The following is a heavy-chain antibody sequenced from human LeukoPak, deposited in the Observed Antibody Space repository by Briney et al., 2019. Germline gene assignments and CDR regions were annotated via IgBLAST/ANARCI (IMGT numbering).Heavy chain of an antibody. Sequence: ASVRVSCKASGYTFTAYYMHWVRQAPGQGLEWMGWINPNSGGTNFAERFQGRVTMTRDTSISTAYMELSSLRSDDTAVYYCARVWGYDSSWFDYWGQGTLVTASS. CDR1: GYTFTAYY. CDR3: ARVWGYDSSWFDY. V-gene: IGHV1-2*02. J-gene: IGHJ4*02. D-gene: IGHD6-13*01. CDR2: INPNSGGT.